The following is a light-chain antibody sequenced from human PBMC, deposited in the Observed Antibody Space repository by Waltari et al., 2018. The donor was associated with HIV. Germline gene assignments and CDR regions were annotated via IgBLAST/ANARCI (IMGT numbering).Light chain of an antibody. J-gene: IGLJ1*01. CDR2: EVT. CDR3: CSCPRSGIRYV. CDR1: SSNVGCDDL. Sequence: QSALTQPASVSGSPGQSLTISCPGTSSNVGCDDLVSWYQQHSGEAPKLIIYEVTKRPSGVSNRFSGSKSGNTASLTISGLQAEDEADYYCCSCPRSGIRYVFGTGTKVTVL. V-gene: IGLV2-23*02.